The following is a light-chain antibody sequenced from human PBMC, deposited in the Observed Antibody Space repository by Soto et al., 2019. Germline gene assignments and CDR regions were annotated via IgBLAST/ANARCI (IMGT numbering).Light chain of an antibody. Sequence: DIQMTQSPSSLSAFVGDRVTITCRASQDIGNFLAWYQQKPGKVPKLLIYAASTLQSGVPSRFSGSGSGTDFTLTITSLRPEDFATYWCQQSYNTPVTFGQGTRLEI. CDR2: AAS. V-gene: IGKV1-27*01. J-gene: IGKJ5*01. CDR1: QDIGNF. CDR3: QQSYNTPVT.